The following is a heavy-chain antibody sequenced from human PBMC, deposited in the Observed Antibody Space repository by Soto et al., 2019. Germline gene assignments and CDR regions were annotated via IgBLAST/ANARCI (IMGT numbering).Heavy chain of an antibody. Sequence: ASVKVSCKASGYTFTSYGISWVRQAPGQGLEWMGWISAYNGNTNYAQKLQGRVTMTTDTSTSTAYMELRSLRSDDTAVYYCARDVGPTYYYGSGSSPTPDYWGQGTLVTVSS. CDR3: ARDVGPTYYYGSGSSPTPDY. CDR2: ISAYNGNT. J-gene: IGHJ4*02. D-gene: IGHD3-10*01. V-gene: IGHV1-18*01. CDR1: GYTFTSYG.